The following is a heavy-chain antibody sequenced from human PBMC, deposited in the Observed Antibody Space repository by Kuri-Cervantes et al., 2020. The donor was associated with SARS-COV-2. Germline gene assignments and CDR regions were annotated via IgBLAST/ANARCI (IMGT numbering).Heavy chain of an antibody. CDR2: IIPIFGTA. CDR3: ARDLWSVVRGVIARWFDP. Sequence: SVKLSCKASGGTFSSYAISWVRQAPGQGLEWMGGIIPIFGTANYAQKFQGRVTITADKSTSTAYMELSSLRSEDTAVYYCARDLWSVVRGVIARWFDPWGQGTLVTVSS. J-gene: IGHJ5*02. V-gene: IGHV1-69*06. D-gene: IGHD3-10*01. CDR1: GGTFSSYA.